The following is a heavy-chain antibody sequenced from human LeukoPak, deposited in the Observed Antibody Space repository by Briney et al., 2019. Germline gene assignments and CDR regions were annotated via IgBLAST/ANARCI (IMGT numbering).Heavy chain of an antibody. CDR3: ARGILTGPIYAFDT. Sequence: SETLSLTCTVSGGSISTYYWSWIRQPPGKGLEWIGHIYYTGSTSYNPSLKSRVTISVDTSKNQFSLKLSSVTAADTAVYYCARGILTGPIYAFDTWGQGTMVTVS. CDR1: GGSISTYY. D-gene: IGHD3-9*01. V-gene: IGHV4-59*01. CDR2: IYYTGST. J-gene: IGHJ3*02.